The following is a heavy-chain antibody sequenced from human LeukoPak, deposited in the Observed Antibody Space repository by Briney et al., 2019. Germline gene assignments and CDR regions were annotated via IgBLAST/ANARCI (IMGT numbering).Heavy chain of an antibody. CDR2: ISGSGGST. CDR3: AKVQREFTIFGVVIIRGRQWGLLDY. Sequence: PGGSLRLSCAASGFTFSSYAMSWVRQAPGKGLEWVSAISGSGGSTYYADSVKGRFTISRDNSKNTLYLQMNSLRAEDTAVYYCAKVQREFTIFGVVIIRGRQWGLLDYWGQGTLVTVSS. V-gene: IGHV3-23*01. J-gene: IGHJ4*02. CDR1: GFTFSSYA. D-gene: IGHD3-3*01.